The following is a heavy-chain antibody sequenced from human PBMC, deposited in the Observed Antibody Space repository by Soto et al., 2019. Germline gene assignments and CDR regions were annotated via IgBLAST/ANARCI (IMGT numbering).Heavy chain of an antibody. CDR1: GGTFSRYT. CDR2: IIPIVDIP. V-gene: IGHV1-69*02. CDR3: ASHFTGVLVLGTSPPGGDNFGWDV. J-gene: IGHJ6*02. Sequence: QVQLVQSGAEVKKPGSSVKVSCKASGGTFSRYTFTWVRQAPGQGLEWMGRIIPIVDIPNYAQKFQGRVTITAEKPTSTAPMELSRLTSDDTAVYYCASHFTGVLVLGTSPPGGDNFGWDVWGQGTTVSVS. D-gene: IGHD2-8*02.